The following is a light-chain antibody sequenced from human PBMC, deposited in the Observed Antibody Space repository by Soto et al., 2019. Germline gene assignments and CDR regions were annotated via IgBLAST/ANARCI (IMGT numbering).Light chain of an antibody. J-gene: IGLJ2*01. Sequence: QSVLTQPPSASGTPGQTVTNSCSGSSSNIGSAYIYWYQHLPGTAPKLLIYRNNQRPSGVPDRFSASKSGTSASLAISGLRSEDDVDYYCAAWEESFVVFGEGTKVTV. CDR3: AAWEESFVV. V-gene: IGLV1-47*01. CDR2: RNN. CDR1: SSNIGSAY.